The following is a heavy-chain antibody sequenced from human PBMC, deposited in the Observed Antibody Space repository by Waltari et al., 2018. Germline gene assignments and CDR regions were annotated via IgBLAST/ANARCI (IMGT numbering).Heavy chain of an antibody. Sequence: EVQLLESGGGLAQPGGSLRLSCAGSGFIISDYAMSWVRQAPGRGREWVLTLGGNAGGAYYADSVKGRFTISRDNSKNTVYLQMTSLRPEDKAVYYCAKDRQVHPFYGLDVWGQGTTVTVS. CDR3: AKDRQVHPFYGLDV. CDR1: GFIISDYA. V-gene: IGHV3-23*01. J-gene: IGHJ6*02. CDR2: LGGNAGGA.